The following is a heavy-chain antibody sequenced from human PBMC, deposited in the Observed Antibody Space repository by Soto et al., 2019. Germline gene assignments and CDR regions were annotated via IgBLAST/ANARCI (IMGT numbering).Heavy chain of an antibody. CDR1: GFTFSSYS. D-gene: IGHD3-22*01. Sequence: EVQLVESGGGLVQPGGSLRLSCAASGFTFSSYSMNWVLQAPGKGLEWVSYISSSSSTIYYSDSVKGRFTISRDNAKNSLYLQMNSLRDEDTAVYYCARGLYYYDSRGYWGYWGQGTLVTVSS. CDR3: ARGLYYYDSRGYWGY. J-gene: IGHJ4*02. V-gene: IGHV3-48*02. CDR2: ISSSSSTI.